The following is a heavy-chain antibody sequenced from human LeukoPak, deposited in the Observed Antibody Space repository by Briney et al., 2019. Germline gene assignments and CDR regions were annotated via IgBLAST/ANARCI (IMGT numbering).Heavy chain of an antibody. D-gene: IGHD3-22*01. Sequence: ASVKVSCKASGYTFTSYYMHWVRQAPGQGLEWMGIINPSGGSTSYAQKFQGRVTMTRDTSTSTVYMELSSLRSEDTAVYYCARETYYYDSSGSPPGLDPWGQGTLVTVSS. CDR3: ARETYYYDSSGSPPGLDP. CDR2: INPSGGST. J-gene: IGHJ5*02. CDR1: GYTFTSYY. V-gene: IGHV1-46*01.